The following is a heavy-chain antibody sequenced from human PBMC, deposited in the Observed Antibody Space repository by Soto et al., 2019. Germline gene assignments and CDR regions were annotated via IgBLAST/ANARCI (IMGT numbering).Heavy chain of an antibody. V-gene: IGHV3-23*01. D-gene: IGHD2-8*01. CDR1: GFTFSTYA. CDR3: AGRYCTNGVCYTNYYYYIDV. J-gene: IGHJ6*03. Sequence: EVQLLESGGGLVQPGGSLRLSCAASGFTFSTYAMSWVRQAPGKGLEWVSTITTSGGNTYYADSVQGRFTISRDNSKNTLYLQMNSLRAEDTAVYYCAGRYCTNGVCYTNYYYYIDVWGKGTTVIVSS. CDR2: ITTSGGNT.